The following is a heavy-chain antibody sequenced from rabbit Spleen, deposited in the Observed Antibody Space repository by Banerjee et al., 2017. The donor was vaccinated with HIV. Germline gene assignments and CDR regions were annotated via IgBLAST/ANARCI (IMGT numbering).Heavy chain of an antibody. Sequence: QEQLEESGGDLVKPEGSLTLTCTASGFSFSNNYYMCWVRQAPGKGLEWIACIYGGLSGSTVYASWAKGRFTISKTSTTVTLQMTSLTAADTATYFCARDTGSSFSSYGMDLWGPGTLVTVS. CDR3: ARDTGSSFSSYGMDL. CDR2: IYGGLSGST. D-gene: IGHD8-1*01. V-gene: IGHV1S45*01. J-gene: IGHJ6*01. CDR1: GFSFSNNYY.